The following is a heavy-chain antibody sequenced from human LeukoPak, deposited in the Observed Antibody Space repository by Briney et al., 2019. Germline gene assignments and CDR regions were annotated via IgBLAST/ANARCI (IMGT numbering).Heavy chain of an antibody. V-gene: IGHV4-59*01. J-gene: IGHJ3*02. CDR2: IYYSGST. CDR3: ARVEILGGWPGAFDI. CDR1: GGSISSYY. Sequence: TSETLSLTCTVSGGSISSYYWSWIRQPPGKGLEWIGYIYYSGSTNYNPSLKSRVTISVDTSKNQFSLKLSSVTAADTAVYYCARVEILGGWPGAFDIWGQGTMVTVSS. D-gene: IGHD1-14*01.